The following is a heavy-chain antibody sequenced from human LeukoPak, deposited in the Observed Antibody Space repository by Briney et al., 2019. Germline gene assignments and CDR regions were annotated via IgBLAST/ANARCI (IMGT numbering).Heavy chain of an antibody. Sequence: GESLKISCAASGFTFRSFSMTWVRQAPGKGLEWVASISSTSNHKYRADSVKGRFTISRDNDKNSLYLQMNSLRAEDTALYYCATRVTADSYDASDIWGQGTMVTVSS. CDR2: ISSTSNHK. CDR3: ATRVTADSYDASDI. J-gene: IGHJ3*02. D-gene: IGHD6-13*01. V-gene: IGHV3-21*06. CDR1: GFTFRSFS.